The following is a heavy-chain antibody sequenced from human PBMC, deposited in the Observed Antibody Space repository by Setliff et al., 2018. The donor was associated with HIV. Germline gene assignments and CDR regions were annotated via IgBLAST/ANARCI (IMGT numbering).Heavy chain of an antibody. D-gene: IGHD3-22*01. CDR3: ARLTGIYYYDISHPTSGYYYYMDV. CDR2: IYTSGST. Sequence: SETLSLTCTVSGGSISSYYWSWIRQPAGKGLEWIGRIYTSGSTNYNPSLKSRVTISVDTSKNQFSLKLSSVTAADTAVYYCARLTGIYYYDISHPTSGYYYYMDVWGKGTTVTVSS. J-gene: IGHJ6*03. V-gene: IGHV4-4*07. CDR1: GGSISSYY.